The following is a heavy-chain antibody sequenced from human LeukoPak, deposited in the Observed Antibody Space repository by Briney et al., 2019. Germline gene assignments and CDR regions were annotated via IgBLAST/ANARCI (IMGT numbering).Heavy chain of an antibody. V-gene: IGHV3-74*01. CDR3: ARDAVDTANAV. D-gene: IGHD5-18*01. CDR1: GFTFTTYW. Sequence: GGSLRLSCAAPGFTFTTYWMHWVRQAPGKGLVWVSHINSDGSTTSYADSVKGRFTISRDNAKNTLYLQMNSLRAEDTAVYYCARDAVDTANAVWGQGTTVTVSS. J-gene: IGHJ6*02. CDR2: INSDGSTT.